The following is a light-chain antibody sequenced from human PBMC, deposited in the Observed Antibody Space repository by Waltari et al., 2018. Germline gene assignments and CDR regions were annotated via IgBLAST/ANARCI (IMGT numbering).Light chain of an antibody. CDR1: SSDVVAYNN. CDR3: SSYTSSSSRL. Sequence: SPLTRPASVFGPPGRPSTSSCTGTSSDVVAYNNVSWYHQHPGKAPKLMIFDVSNRPSGVSTRFSGSKSGNTASLTISGLQAEDEAVYHCSSYTSSSSRLFGGGTKVTVL. CDR2: DVS. V-gene: IGLV2-14*03. J-gene: IGLJ3*02.